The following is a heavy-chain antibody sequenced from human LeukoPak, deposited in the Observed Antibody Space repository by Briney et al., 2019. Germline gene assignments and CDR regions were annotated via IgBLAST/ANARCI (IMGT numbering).Heavy chain of an antibody. D-gene: IGHD5-18*01. Sequence: PSETLSLTCTVSGGSISRTGCSWSWIRPPPGQGLEWLAYTYHSGSTYYNPSLKSRLTISLARSRNQFSLKLSSVTAADSAVYYCARGVDTASGDGFDIWGQGTMATVSS. CDR2: TYHSGST. CDR1: GGSISRTGCS. V-gene: IGHV4-30-2*01. CDR3: ARGVDTASGDGFDI. J-gene: IGHJ3*02.